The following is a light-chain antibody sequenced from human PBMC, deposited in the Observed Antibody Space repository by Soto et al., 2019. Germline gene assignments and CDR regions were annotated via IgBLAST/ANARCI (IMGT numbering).Light chain of an antibody. J-gene: IGKJ2*01. CDR2: KVS. Sequence: DVVMTQSPLSLPVTLGQPASISCRSSQSLAYSDGNTYLNWFQQRPGQTPRRLIYKVSNRDSGVPDRVSGSGSGTDFTLKISRVEAEDVGFYYCMQGTHWPLYTFGHGTKLEIK. CDR1: QSLAYSDGNTY. CDR3: MQGTHWPLYT. V-gene: IGKV2-30*01.